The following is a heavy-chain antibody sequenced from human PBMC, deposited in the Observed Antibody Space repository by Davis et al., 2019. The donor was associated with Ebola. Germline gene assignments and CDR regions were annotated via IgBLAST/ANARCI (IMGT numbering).Heavy chain of an antibody. D-gene: IGHD6-19*01. CDR1: GFTFSSYS. J-gene: IGHJ5*02. V-gene: IGHV3-21*01. CDR3: ARVKQWPVAAGWFDP. Sequence: PGGSLRLSCAASGFTFSSYSMNWVRQAPGKGLEWVSSISSSSSYIYYADSVKGRFTISRDNAKNSLYLQMNSLRAEDTAVYYCARVKQWPVAAGWFDPWGQGTLVTVSS. CDR2: ISSSSSYI.